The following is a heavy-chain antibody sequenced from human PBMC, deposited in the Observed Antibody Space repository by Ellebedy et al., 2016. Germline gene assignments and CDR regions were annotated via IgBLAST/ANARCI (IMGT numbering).Heavy chain of an antibody. CDR2: IIPVSGTT. Sequence: SVKVSCXAPGGTLNRFAIGWVRQAPGQGLEWMAGIIPVSGTTNYAQKFQGRVTLTTDPFTSTAYMDLRSLSSDDTARYYCARDWNFVFDSWGQGTLVTVSS. V-gene: IGHV1-69*05. J-gene: IGHJ4*02. CDR3: ARDWNFVFDS. D-gene: IGHD1-7*01. CDR1: GGTLNRFA.